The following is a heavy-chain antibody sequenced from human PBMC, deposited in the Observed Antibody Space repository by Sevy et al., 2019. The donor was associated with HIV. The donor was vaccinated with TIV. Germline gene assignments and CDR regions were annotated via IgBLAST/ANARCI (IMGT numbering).Heavy chain of an antibody. CDR1: GFNFRNSW. V-gene: IGHV3-7*03. D-gene: IGHD3-16*01. Sequence: GGSLRLSCATFGFNFRNSWMAWVRQTPGKGLELLADIKQDGYETYYVDSVKGRFTISRDNAKNSLHLQMNSLRAEEKAMYFCVRDKEGGASVLDYWGQGTPVTVSS. J-gene: IGHJ4*02. CDR2: IKQDGYET. CDR3: VRDKEGGASVLDY.